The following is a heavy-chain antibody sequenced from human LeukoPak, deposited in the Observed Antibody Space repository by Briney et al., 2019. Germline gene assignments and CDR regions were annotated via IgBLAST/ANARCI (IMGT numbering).Heavy chain of an antibody. CDR2: ISGSGGST. V-gene: IGHV3-23*01. J-gene: IGHJ4*02. CDR3: AKLGYSYDLDY. D-gene: IGHD5-18*01. CDR1: GFTFSSYA. Sequence: GGSLRLSCAASGFTFSSYAMSWVRQAPGKGLEWVSAISGSGGSTYYADSVKGRFTISRDNSKNTLYLQINSLRAEDTAVYYFAKLGYSYDLDYWGQGTLVTVSS.